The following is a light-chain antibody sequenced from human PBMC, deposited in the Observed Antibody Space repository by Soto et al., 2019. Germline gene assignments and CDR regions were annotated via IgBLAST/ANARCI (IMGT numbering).Light chain of an antibody. Sequence: DIQMTQSPSSLSASVGDRVTITCRASQSISKYVNWYQHKPGKAPTVLIHAASSLQSGVPSRFSGSGSGTDFFLTISSLQPEDFAVYYCQQSHSKPITFGGGTKVDIK. CDR3: QQSHSKPIT. V-gene: IGKV1-39*01. J-gene: IGKJ4*01. CDR1: QSISKY. CDR2: AAS.